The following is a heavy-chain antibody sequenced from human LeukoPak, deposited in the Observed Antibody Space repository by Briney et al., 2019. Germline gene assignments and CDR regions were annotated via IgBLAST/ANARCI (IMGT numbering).Heavy chain of an antibody. V-gene: IGHV3-23*01. CDR2: ISDSSGIT. CDR3: AKDARRSSGWYFFDY. J-gene: IGHJ4*02. Sequence: GGSLRLSCAASGFAFSSRDMGWVRRAPRGGGVGVSVISDSSGITYYAASVRGRFTISRDNSKNTLFLKMHTLSAEDTAVYFGAKDARRSSGWYFFDYWGQGTLVTVSS. D-gene: IGHD6-19*01. CDR1: GFAFSSRD.